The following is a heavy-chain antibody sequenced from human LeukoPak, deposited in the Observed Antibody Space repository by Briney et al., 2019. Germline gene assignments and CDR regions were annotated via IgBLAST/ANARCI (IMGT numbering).Heavy chain of an antibody. CDR3: AKVSTAMVQIDY. CDR1: GFTFSSYG. J-gene: IGHJ4*02. CDR2: ISSSGGST. D-gene: IGHD5-18*01. Sequence: PGGSLRLSCAASGFTFSSYGMSWVRQAPGKGLEWVSAISSSGGSTYYADSVQGRFTISRDNSKNTLYLQMNSLRAEDTAVYYCAKVSTAMVQIDYWGQGTLVTVSS. V-gene: IGHV3-23*01.